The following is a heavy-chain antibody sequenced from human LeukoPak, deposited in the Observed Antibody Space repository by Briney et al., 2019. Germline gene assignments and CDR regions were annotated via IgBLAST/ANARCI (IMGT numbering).Heavy chain of an antibody. CDR1: GFTFSSYS. CDR2: ISSSSSYI. J-gene: IGHJ4*03. CDR3: AKVQAPDSSGFYCYYDY. V-gene: IGHV3-21*04. Sequence: GGSLRLSCAASGFTFSSYSMNWVRQAPGKGLEWVSSISSSSSYIYYADSVKGRFTISRDNAKNSLYLQMNSLRAEDTAIYYCAKVQAPDSSGFYCYYDYWGQGTLVSVSS. D-gene: IGHD3-22*01.